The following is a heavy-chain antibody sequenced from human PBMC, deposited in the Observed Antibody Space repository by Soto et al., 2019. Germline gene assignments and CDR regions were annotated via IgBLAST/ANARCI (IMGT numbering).Heavy chain of an antibody. CDR3: ARANWYSEY. Sequence: QVHLQESGPGLVKPSETLSLTCTVSGGSINNHYWSWLRQPPGKGLEWIGYIYYTGSTNYNPSLKSRVPMSVDTSKNQCSLNLTSLTAADTAIYYCARANWYSEYWGQGTLVTVSS. J-gene: IGHJ4*02. CDR1: GGSINNHY. CDR2: IYYTGST. D-gene: IGHD7-27*01. V-gene: IGHV4-59*11.